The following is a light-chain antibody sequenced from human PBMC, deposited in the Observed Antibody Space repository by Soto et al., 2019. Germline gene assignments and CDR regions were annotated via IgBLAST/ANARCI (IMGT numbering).Light chain of an antibody. CDR2: DSS. CDR1: QDIFGF. Sequence: DIQMTQSPSSLSASVGDTVIIICQATQDIFGFLNWYQIKPGKAPKLLISDSSNLKRGVPSRFSGSGSGTNFSLIITGLQPQDFAMYYCQQYDDLPLTFGCGTQVEIK. CDR3: QQYDDLPLT. J-gene: IGKJ4*01. V-gene: IGKV1-33*01.